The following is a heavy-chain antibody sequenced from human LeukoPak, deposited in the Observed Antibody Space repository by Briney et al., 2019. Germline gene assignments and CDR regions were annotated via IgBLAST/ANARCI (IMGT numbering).Heavy chain of an antibody. CDR1: GFVVSSNY. D-gene: IGHD6-13*01. V-gene: IGHV3-66*01. CDR3: ARRYSSSWYLDY. Sequence: PGGSLRLSCAASGFVVSSNYMIWVRQAPGNGLEWVSVIYSGGSTYYADSVKGGFTISRDNSKNTLYLQMNSLRAEDTAGYYCARRYSSSWYLDYWGQGTLVTVSS. J-gene: IGHJ4*02. CDR2: IYSGGST.